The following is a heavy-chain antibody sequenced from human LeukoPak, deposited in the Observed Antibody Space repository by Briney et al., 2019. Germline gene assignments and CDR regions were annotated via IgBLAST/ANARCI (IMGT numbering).Heavy chain of an antibody. V-gene: IGHV3-72*01. CDR1: GFTFSDHY. Sequence: GGSLRLSCAASGFTFSDHYMDWVRQAPGQGLEWVGRTSNKANSYTSEYAASEKGRFTISRDDSKNSLYLQMNSLKTEDTAVYYCARGGYNWNYGFDYWGQGTLVTVSS. J-gene: IGHJ4*02. D-gene: IGHD1-7*01. CDR3: ARGGYNWNYGFDY. CDR2: TSNKANSYTS.